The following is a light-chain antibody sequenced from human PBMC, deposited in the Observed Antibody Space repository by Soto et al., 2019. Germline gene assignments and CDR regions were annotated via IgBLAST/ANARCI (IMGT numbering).Light chain of an antibody. CDR1: QNIRNY. CDR2: GSA. CDR3: QQSYNIQALT. V-gene: IGKV1-39*01. J-gene: IGKJ4*01. Sequence: DIQMTQSPSCLCASVGDRFSITCRASQNIRNYLNWYQQKPXKAPKVLXXGSASLQSGVPSRFSGSGSGTNFNLTINSLQHEDYATYYCQQSYNIQALTFGGGTKVDIK.